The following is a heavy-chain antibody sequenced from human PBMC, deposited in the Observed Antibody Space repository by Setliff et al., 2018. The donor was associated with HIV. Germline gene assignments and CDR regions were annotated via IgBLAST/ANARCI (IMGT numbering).Heavy chain of an antibody. Sequence: AASVKVSCKASGGTFSSYAISWVRQAPGQGLEWMGGIIPIFGTANYAQKFQGRVTITADESTSTAYMELSSLRSEDTAVYYCARGEKRFLEWLPLDYYYYYYMDVWGKGITVTVSS. J-gene: IGHJ6*03. CDR1: GGTFSSYA. CDR3: ARGEKRFLEWLPLDYYYYYYMDV. D-gene: IGHD3-3*01. CDR2: IIPIFGTA. V-gene: IGHV1-69*13.